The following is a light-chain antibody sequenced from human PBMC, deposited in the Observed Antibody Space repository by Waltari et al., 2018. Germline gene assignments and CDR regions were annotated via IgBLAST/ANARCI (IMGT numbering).Light chain of an antibody. CDR2: EDS. J-gene: IGLJ7*01. CDR1: SSNLGHNY. CDR3: GTWDSSLSGAV. V-gene: IGLV1-51*02. Sequence: QSVLTQPPSVSAAPGQRVTIPCSGGSSNLGHNYVSWYRQFQGTAPKLLIYEDSERPSGIPGRFSGSKSGTSATLDITGLQAGDEADYYCGTWDSSLSGAVFGGGTHLTVL.